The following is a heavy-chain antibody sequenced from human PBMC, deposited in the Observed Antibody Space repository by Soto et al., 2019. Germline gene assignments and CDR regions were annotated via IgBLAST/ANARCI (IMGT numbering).Heavy chain of an antibody. D-gene: IGHD3-22*01. CDR2: IGGRATSA. V-gene: IGHV3-23*01. Sequence: EVQLLESGGGLVQPGGSLRLSGAASGFTFSNYAMSWVRQAPGKGLEWVSGIGGRATSAYYADSVKGRFAISRDNSYNTLFLQLNSLRAEDTAVYYCAKSRYSDSSGDFYDFWGQGTLVSVSS. J-gene: IGHJ4*02. CDR3: AKSRYSDSSGDFYDF. CDR1: GFTFSNYA.